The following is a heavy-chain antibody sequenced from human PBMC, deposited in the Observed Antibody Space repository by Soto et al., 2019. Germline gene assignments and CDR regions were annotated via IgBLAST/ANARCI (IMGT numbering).Heavy chain of an antibody. CDR1: GFTFSSYG. Sequence: QVQLVESGGGVVQPGRSLRLSCAASGFTFSSYGMHWVRQAPGKGLEWVAVIWYDGSNKYYADSVKGRFTISRDNSKNTLYLQMNSLRAEDTAVYYCAREAYGSGSFDYCGPGTLVTVSS. CDR2: IWYDGSNK. V-gene: IGHV3-33*01. D-gene: IGHD3-10*01. CDR3: AREAYGSGSFDY. J-gene: IGHJ4*02.